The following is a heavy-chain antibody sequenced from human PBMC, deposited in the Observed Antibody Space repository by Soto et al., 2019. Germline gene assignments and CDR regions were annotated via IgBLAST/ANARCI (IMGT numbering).Heavy chain of an antibody. CDR2: IKQDGSEK. J-gene: IGHJ6*03. CDR3: ARGSGHYMDV. D-gene: IGHD1-26*01. CDR1: GITFSIYW. Sequence: EVLLVESGGGLVQPGGSLRLSCAASGITFSIYWMSWVRQAPGKGLEWVANIKQDGSEKYYVDSVKGRFTISRDNAKSSLYLQMNSLRAEDTAVFWCARGSGHYMDVWGKGTTVTVSS. V-gene: IGHV3-7*01.